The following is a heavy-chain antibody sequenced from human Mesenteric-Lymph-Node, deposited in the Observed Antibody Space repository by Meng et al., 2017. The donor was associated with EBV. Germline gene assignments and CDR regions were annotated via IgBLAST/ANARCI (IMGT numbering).Heavy chain of an antibody. CDR1: GGSFSDYF. Sequence: HVQLQQWGAGMLKPSETLSLTCAVHGGSFSDYFWTWIRQAPGKGLEWVGEINHSGSTKYNPSLKSRVTISVDTSKNQISLNLNSVTAADTAVYYCARPRIRYGSGSYYYWGQGTLVTVSS. D-gene: IGHD3-10*01. CDR3: ARPRIRYGSGSYYY. CDR2: INHSGST. V-gene: IGHV4-34*01. J-gene: IGHJ4*02.